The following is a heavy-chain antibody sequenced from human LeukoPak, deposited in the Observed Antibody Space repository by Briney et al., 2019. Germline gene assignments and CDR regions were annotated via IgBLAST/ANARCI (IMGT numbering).Heavy chain of an antibody. D-gene: IGHD6-13*01. J-gene: IGHJ5*02. V-gene: IGHV1-69*04. CDR2: IIPILGIA. Sequence: SVKVSCKASGGTFSSYAISWVRQAPGQGLEWMGRIIPILGIANYAQKFQGRVTITADKSTSTAYMELSSLRSEDTAVYYCARHPTYSSSWYTLFWFDPWGQGTPVTVSS. CDR1: GGTFSSYA. CDR3: ARHPTYSSSWYTLFWFDP.